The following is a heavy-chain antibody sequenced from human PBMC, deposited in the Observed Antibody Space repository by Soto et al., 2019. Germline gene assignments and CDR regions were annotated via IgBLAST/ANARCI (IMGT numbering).Heavy chain of an antibody. V-gene: IGHV4-31*03. J-gene: IGHJ4*02. CDR1: GGSISSGGYY. CDR2: IYYSGST. D-gene: IGHD3-22*01. CDR3: ARETVGSGYYYGDYFDY. Sequence: QVQLQESGPGLVKPSQTLSLTCTVSGGSISSGGYYWSWILQHPGKGLEWIGYIYYSGSTYYNPSLKSRVTISVDTSKNQFSLKLSSVTAADTAVYYCARETVGSGYYYGDYFDYWGQGTLVTVSS.